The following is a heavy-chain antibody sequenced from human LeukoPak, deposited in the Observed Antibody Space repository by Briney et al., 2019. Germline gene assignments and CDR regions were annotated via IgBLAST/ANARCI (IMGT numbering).Heavy chain of an antibody. J-gene: IGHJ6*03. CDR1: GGSFSGYY. Sequence: SETLSLTCAVYGGSFSGYYWSWIRQPPGKGLEWIGEINHSGSTNYNPSLKSRVTISVDTSKNQFSLKLSSVTAADTAVYYCARARRCCSSTSCYTNIGVFRHCGFCHCYYYMDVWGKGTTVTVSS. CDR2: INHSGST. V-gene: IGHV4-34*01. CDR3: ARARRCCSSTSCYTNIGVFRHCGFCHCYYYMDV. D-gene: IGHD2-2*02.